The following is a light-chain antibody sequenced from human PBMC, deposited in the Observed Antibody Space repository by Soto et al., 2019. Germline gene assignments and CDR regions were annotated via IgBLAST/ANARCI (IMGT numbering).Light chain of an antibody. CDR3: KSYASSLSVVV. CDR1: SCNIGAGYD. V-gene: IGLV1-40*01. CDR2: GNS. J-gene: IGLJ2*01. Sequence: QSVLTQPPSVSGAPGQRVTISCTGSSCNIGAGYDVHWYQQLPGTAPKLLIYGNSNRPSGVPDRFSGSKSGTSASLAITGLQAEDEADYYCKSYASSLSVVVFGGGTKVTVL.